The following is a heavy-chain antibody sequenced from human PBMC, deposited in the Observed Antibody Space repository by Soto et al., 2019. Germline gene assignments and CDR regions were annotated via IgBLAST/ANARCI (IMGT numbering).Heavy chain of an antibody. D-gene: IGHD6-13*01. CDR1: GGSISSYY. J-gene: IGHJ6*03. Sequence: PSETLSLTCTVSGGSISSYYWSWIRQPPGKGLEWIGYIYYSGSTNYNPSLKSRVTISVDTSKNQFSLKLSSVTAADTAVYYCARAHSWAAAGPLLTYYYYYYMDVWGKGTTVTVSS. CDR3: ARAHSWAAAGPLLTYYYYYYMDV. CDR2: IYYSGST. V-gene: IGHV4-59*01.